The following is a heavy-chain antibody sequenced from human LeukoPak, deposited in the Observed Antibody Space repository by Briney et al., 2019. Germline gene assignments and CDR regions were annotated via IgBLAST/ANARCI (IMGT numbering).Heavy chain of an antibody. V-gene: IGHV3-30-3*01. CDR3: ARESYYGSGSYLAFDY. J-gene: IGHJ4*02. D-gene: IGHD3-10*01. CDR2: ISYDGSNK. CDR1: GFTFSSYA. Sequence: GGSLRLSCAASGFTFSSYAMHWVRQAPGKGLEWVAVISYDGSNKYYADSVKGRFTISRDNSKNTLYLQMNSLRAEDTAVYYCARESYYGSGSYLAFDYWGQGTLVTASS.